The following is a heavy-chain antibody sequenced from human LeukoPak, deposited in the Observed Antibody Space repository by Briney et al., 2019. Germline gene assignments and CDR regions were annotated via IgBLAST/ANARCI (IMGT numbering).Heavy chain of an antibody. D-gene: IGHD1-26*01. CDR3: ARIVGANDAFDI. J-gene: IGHJ3*02. V-gene: IGHV3-23*01. CDR2: TSSSDAGT. CDR1: GFTLNNYA. Sequence: GGSLRLSCAASGFTLNNYAMSWVRQAPGKGLEWVSATSSSDAGTYHADSVRGRFTISRDNSKNTLYLQMNSLRAEDAAVYYCARIVGANDAFDIWGQGTMVTVSS.